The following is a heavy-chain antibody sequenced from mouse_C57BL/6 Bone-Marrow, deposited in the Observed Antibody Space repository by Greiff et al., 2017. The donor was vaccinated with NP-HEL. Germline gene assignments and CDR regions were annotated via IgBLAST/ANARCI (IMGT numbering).Heavy chain of an antibody. D-gene: IGHD4-1*01. CDR1: GFTFSSYA. CDR2: ISDGGSYT. CDR3: ATKLVYYYALDD. J-gene: IGHJ4*01. Sequence: EVQVVESGGGLVKPGGSLKLSCAASGFTFSSYAMSWVRQTPERRLEWVATISDGGSYTYYPDNVKSRFTISRDNAKNNLYLQMSHLKSEDTAMYYCATKLVYYYALDDWGQGTSVTVSS. V-gene: IGHV5-4*01.